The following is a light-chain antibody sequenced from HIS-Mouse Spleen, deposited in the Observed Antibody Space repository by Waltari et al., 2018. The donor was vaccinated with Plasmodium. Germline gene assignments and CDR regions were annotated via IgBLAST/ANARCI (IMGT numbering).Light chain of an antibody. CDR1: QSVSSN. CDR3: QQYNNWSFT. CDR2: GAS. V-gene: IGKV3-15*01. J-gene: IGKJ3*01. Sequence: EIVMTQSQATLSVSPGERATLSCRASQSVSSNVAWYQQKPGKAPRLLIYGASTRATGIPARFSGSGSGTEFTLTISSLQSEDFAVYYCQQYNNWSFTFGPGTKVDIK.